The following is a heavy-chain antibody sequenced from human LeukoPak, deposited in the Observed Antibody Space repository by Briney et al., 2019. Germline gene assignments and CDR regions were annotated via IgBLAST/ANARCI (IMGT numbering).Heavy chain of an antibody. CDR1: GYTFTSYD. CDR2: MNPNSGNT. J-gene: IGHJ5*02. D-gene: IGHD5-12*01. Sequence: ASVKVSCKASGYTFTSYDINWVRQATGQGPEWMGWMNPNSGNTGYAQKFQGRVTITRNTSISTAYMELSSLRSEDTAVYYCATCRGYAEANWFDPWGQGTLVTVSS. CDR3: ATCRGYAEANWFDP. V-gene: IGHV1-8*03.